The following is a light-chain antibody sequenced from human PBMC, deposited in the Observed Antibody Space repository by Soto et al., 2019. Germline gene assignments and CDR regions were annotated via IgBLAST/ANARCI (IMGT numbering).Light chain of an antibody. Sequence: DIQMTHSPSSLSASVGDIVTIACQASQDISNYLHWYQQKPGKAPKLLIYKASTLKSGAPSRFSGSGSGTEFTLTISSLQPDDFATYYCQHYNSYSEAFGQGTKVDIK. CDR3: QHYNSYSEA. V-gene: IGKV1-5*03. J-gene: IGKJ1*01. CDR1: QDISNY. CDR2: KAS.